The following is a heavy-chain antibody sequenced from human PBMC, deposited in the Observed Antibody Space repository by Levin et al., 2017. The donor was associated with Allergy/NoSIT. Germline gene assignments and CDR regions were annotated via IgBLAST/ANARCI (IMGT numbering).Heavy chain of an antibody. V-gene: IGHV1-2*02. D-gene: IGHD1-7*01. CDR1: GYTFTGYY. CDR2: IDPFSGDT. CDR3: ERVPPNYELRENPPKDFDYGVDG. J-gene: IGHJ6*02. Sequence: GESLKISCKASGYTFTGYYVHWVRQAPGQGLEWMGCIDPFSGDTNYAQTFQGKVTMTRDTMHTAYLELSRLRSEDTAVYCYERVPPNYELRENPPKDFDYGVDGRGQGATVIVSS.